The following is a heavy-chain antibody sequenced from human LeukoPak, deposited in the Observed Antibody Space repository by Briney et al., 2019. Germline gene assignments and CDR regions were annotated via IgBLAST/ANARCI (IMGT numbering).Heavy chain of an antibody. D-gene: IGHD1-26*01. CDR3: ARVGGDY. CDR2: INHSGST. Sequence: SETLSLTCAVYGGSFSGYYWSWIRQPPRKGLEWIGEINHSGSTNYNPSLKSRVTISVDTSKYQFSLKLSSVTAADTAVYYCARVGGDYWGQGTLVTVSS. CDR1: GGSFSGYY. J-gene: IGHJ4*02. V-gene: IGHV4-34*01.